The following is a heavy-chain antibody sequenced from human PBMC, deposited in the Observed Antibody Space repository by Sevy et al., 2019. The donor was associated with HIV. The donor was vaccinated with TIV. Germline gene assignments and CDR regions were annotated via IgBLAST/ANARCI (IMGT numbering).Heavy chain of an antibody. CDR1: GFRFSDYG. CDR2: IRFDGSMK. D-gene: IGHD3-3*01. Sequence: GGSLRVSCAASGFRFSDYGMHWVRQAPGKGLEWVSLIRFDGSMKYIADSVKGRFTISRDKVKDTLYLQMNSLRPEDTAVYYCAKDHYDYRTGYYGYYGMDVWGQGTTVTVSS. J-gene: IGHJ6*02. CDR3: AKDHYDYRTGYYGYYGMDV. V-gene: IGHV3-30*02.